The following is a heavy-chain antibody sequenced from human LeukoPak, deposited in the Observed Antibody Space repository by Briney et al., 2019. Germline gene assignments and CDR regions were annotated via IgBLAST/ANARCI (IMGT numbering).Heavy chain of an antibody. V-gene: IGHV1-2*02. Sequence: ASVKVSCKASGYTFTGYYMHWVRQAPGQGLEWMGWINPNSGGTNYSQKFQGRVTMTRDTSISTAYMELSRLTSDDTAVYYCARGGGGLYNWFDPWGQGTLVTVSS. J-gene: IGHJ5*02. CDR3: ARGGGGLYNWFDP. CDR2: INPNSGGT. D-gene: IGHD2-15*01. CDR1: GYTFTGYY.